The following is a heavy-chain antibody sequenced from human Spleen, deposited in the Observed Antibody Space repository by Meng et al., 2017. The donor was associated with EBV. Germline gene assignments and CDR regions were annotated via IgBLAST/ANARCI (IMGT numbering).Heavy chain of an antibody. CDR2: TNEDGRIT. J-gene: IGHJ4*02. Sequence: QLVEAVGTLVQPGGSLRLSCAASGFSFSRYWMHWVRQVPGKGLVWVSRTNEDGRITNYADSVKGRFTISRDNTKNTLYLQMNSLRAEDTAVDFCSRDLVGSDDDWGQGTLVTVSS. D-gene: IGHD6-25*01. CDR1: GFSFSRYW. CDR3: SRDLVGSDDD. V-gene: IGHV3-74*01.